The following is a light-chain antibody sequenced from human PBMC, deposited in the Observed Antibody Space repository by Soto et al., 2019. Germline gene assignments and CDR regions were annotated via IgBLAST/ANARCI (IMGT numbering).Light chain of an antibody. V-gene: IGKV3-15*01. CDR3: QQYEESPPYS. Sequence: EIVLTQSPATLSVSPGESASLSCRASQNINRNLAWYQQRPGQAPRLLILRASTRASGIPARFSGSGSGTEFTLTVSGLESEDFAVYYCQQYEESPPYSFGQGTKVEIK. CDR1: QNINRN. J-gene: IGKJ2*01. CDR2: RAS.